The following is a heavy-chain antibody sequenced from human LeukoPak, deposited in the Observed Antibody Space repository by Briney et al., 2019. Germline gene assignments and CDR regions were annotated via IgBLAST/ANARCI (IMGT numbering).Heavy chain of an antibody. J-gene: IGHJ4*02. CDR2: IKQDGSEK. CDR1: EFTFSSYW. CDR3: ARDTSAYSSSSDY. V-gene: IGHV3-7*01. D-gene: IGHD6-6*01. Sequence: GGSLRLSCAASEFTFSSYWMSWVRQAPGKGLEWVANIKQDGSEKYYVDSVKGRFTISRDNAKNSLYLQMNSLRAEDTGVYYCARDTSAYSSSSDYWGQGTLVTVSS.